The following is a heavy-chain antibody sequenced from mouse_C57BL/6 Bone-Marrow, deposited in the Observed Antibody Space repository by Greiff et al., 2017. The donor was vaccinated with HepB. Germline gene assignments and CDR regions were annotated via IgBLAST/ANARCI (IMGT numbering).Heavy chain of an antibody. Sequence: VQLKQSGPELVKPGASVKISCKASGYSFTDYNMNWVKQSNGKSLEWIGVINPNYGTTSYNQKFKGKATLTVDQSSSTAYMQLNSLTSEDAAVYYCAGGIYYYGSYWYFDVWGTGTTVTVSS. CDR1: GYSFTDYN. CDR2: INPNYGTT. J-gene: IGHJ1*03. V-gene: IGHV1-39*01. D-gene: IGHD1-1*01. CDR3: AGGIYYYGSYWYFDV.